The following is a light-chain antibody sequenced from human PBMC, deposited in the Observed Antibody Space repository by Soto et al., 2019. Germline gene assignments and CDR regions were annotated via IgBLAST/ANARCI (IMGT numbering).Light chain of an antibody. Sequence: EIVRTQSPATLSVSPGERATLSCRASQSVSSNLASYQQKPGQAPRLLIYGASTRATGIPARFSGSGSGTEFTLTISSLQSEDFAVYYCQQYNNWPLFTFGPGTKVDIK. V-gene: IGKV3-15*01. CDR2: GAS. CDR1: QSVSSN. J-gene: IGKJ3*01. CDR3: QQYNNWPLFT.